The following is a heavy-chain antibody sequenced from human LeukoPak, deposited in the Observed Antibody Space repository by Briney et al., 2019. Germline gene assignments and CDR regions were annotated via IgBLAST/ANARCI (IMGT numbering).Heavy chain of an antibody. CDR3: ARASSGWVDY. D-gene: IGHD6-25*01. CDR1: GFTFSSYW. CDR2: INSDGSST. Sequence: GGSLRLSCPASGFTFSSYWTHWLRQAPGKGLVWVSRINSDGSSTSYAVSVKGRFTISRDNAKNTLYLQMNSLRAEDTAVYYCARASSGWVDYWGQGTLVTVSS. J-gene: IGHJ4*02. V-gene: IGHV3-74*01.